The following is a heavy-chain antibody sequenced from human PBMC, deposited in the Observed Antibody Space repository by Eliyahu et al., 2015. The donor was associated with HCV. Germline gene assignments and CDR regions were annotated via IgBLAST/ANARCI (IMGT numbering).Heavy chain of an antibody. CDR3: ARGVLTGTTWVYFFDY. Sequence: QPPGKGLEWIGYIYYSGSTNYNPSLKSRVTISVDTSKNQFSLKLSSVTAADTAVYYCARGVLTGTTWVYFFDYWGQGTLVTVSS. D-gene: IGHD1-7*01. V-gene: IGHV4-59*01. CDR2: IYYSGST. J-gene: IGHJ4*02.